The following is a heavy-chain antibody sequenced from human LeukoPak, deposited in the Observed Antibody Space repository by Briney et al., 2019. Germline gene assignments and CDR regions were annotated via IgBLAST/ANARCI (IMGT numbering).Heavy chain of an antibody. J-gene: IGHJ6*03. D-gene: IGHD2/OR15-2a*01. CDR2: IYSGGST. CDR3: ARVLFFFPYYMDV. V-gene: IGHV3-53*01. Sequence: GGSLRLSCAASGFTGSSSYMSWVRQAPGKGLEWVSVIYSGGSTYYADSVKGRFTISRDNSKNTLYLQMNSLRAEDTAVYYCARVLFFFPYYMDVWGKGTTVTISS. CDR1: GFTGSSSY.